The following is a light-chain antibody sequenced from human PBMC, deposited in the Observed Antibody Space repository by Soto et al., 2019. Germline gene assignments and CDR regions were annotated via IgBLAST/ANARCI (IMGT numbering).Light chain of an antibody. V-gene: IGKV1-33*01. CDR3: QQYDDLPLA. Sequence: DIQLTQSPSSLSVSVGDRVTITCQASQDISTFLNWYQQKPWKAPKLLIYDASNLESGVPSRFSGSRSGADVVLTITSLQPEDIATYYCQQYDDLPLAFGQGTRLEIK. J-gene: IGKJ5*01. CDR1: QDISTF. CDR2: DAS.